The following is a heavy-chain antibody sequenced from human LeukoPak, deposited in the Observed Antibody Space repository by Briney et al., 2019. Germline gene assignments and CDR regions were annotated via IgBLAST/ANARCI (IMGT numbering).Heavy chain of an antibody. CDR1: GFTFSSYA. Sequence: GGSLRLSCVASGFTFSSYAMTWVRQVPGKGLEWVSHISGSGERTYYADSVKGRFTSSRDNSKNTLYLQMNSLRAGDTAVYYCAKVQYDYGDPVGWFDPWGQGTLVTVSS. J-gene: IGHJ5*02. D-gene: IGHD4-17*01. CDR2: ISGSGERT. CDR3: AKVQYDYGDPVGWFDP. V-gene: IGHV3-23*01.